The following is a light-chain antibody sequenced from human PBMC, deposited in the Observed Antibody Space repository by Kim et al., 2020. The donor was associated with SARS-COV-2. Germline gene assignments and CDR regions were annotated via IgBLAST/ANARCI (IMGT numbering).Light chain of an antibody. Sequence: SASVRDRVTITCRASQSINRWLAWYQQKPGKPPKLLIFKTSDLETGVPWRFSGSGSGTEFTLTISSLQPDDFATYYCQQYNVSWTFGQGTKVDIK. CDR3: QQYNVSWT. V-gene: IGKV1-5*03. J-gene: IGKJ1*01. CDR1: QSINRW. CDR2: KTS.